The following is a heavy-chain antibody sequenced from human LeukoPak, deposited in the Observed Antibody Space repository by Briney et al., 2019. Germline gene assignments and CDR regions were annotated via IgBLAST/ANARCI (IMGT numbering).Heavy chain of an antibody. Sequence: SETLSLTCTVSGGSISAFYWSWIRQPPGKGLECIGYIYFSGTTNYNPSLKSRVTISVDTSKNQFSLKLSSVTAADTAVYYCARDSRPYSSGFDFWGQGTLVTVSS. CDR2: IYFSGTT. J-gene: IGHJ4*02. V-gene: IGHV4-59*01. D-gene: IGHD6-19*01. CDR3: ARDSRPYSSGFDF. CDR1: GGSISAFY.